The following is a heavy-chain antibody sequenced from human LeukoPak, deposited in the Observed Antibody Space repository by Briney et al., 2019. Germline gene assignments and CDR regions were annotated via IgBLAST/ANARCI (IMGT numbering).Heavy chain of an antibody. J-gene: IGHJ5*02. D-gene: IGHD6-19*01. CDR3: ARFLASQAVAGAFDP. CDR2: IIPIFGTA. Sequence: SVKVSCKASGGTFSSYAISWVRQAPRQGLEWMGGIIPIFGTANYAQKFQGRVTITTDESTSTAYMELSSLRSEDTAAYYCARFLASQAVAGAFDPWGQGTLVTVSS. V-gene: IGHV1-69*05. CDR1: GGTFSSYA.